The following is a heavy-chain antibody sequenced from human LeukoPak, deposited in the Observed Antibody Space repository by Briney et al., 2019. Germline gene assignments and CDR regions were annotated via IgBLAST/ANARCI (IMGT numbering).Heavy chain of an antibody. CDR1: GYSITRGYY. D-gene: IGHD3-10*01. Sequence: SETLSLTCTVSGYSITRGYYWGWIRQPPVKGLEWIGSIYHSGSTYYNPSLKSRVVISVDTSKYHFSLKLNSVTAADTAVYFCARSGPYYYHYMDVWGKGTTVTVSS. CDR2: IYHSGST. J-gene: IGHJ6*03. V-gene: IGHV4-38-2*02. CDR3: ARSGPYYYHYMDV.